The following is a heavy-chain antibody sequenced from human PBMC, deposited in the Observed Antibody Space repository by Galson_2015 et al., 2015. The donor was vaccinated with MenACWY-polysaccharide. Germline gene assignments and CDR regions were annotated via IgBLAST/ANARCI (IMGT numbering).Heavy chain of an antibody. CDR1: EFDFSTYW. J-gene: IGHJ6*01. CDR2: INSDETST. Sequence: SLRLSCAASEFDFSTYWMHWVRHVPGKGPVWVSRINSDETSTSYADSVKGRFSISRDNAKSTLYLQMNGLRAEDTAVYYCARGHYDLWSGYRHYYFGLDVWGQGTTVTVSS. V-gene: IGHV3-74*01. CDR3: ARGHYDLWSGYRHYYFGLDV. D-gene: IGHD3-3*01.